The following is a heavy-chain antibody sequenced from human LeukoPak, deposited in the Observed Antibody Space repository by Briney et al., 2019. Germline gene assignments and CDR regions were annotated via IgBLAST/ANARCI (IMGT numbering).Heavy chain of an antibody. V-gene: IGHV3-21*01. CDR2: ISSSSSYI. CDR3: ARDYRVVTFDY. Sequence: GGSLRLSCAASGFTFSSYSMNWVRQAPGKGLGWVSSISSSSSYIYYADSVKGRFTISRDNAKNSLYLQMNSLRAEDTAVYYCARDYRVVTFDYWGQGTLVTVSS. J-gene: IGHJ4*02. D-gene: IGHD2-21*02. CDR1: GFTFSSYS.